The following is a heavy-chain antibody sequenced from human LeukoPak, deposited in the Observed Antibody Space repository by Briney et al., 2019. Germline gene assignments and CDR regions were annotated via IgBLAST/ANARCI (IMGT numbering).Heavy chain of an antibody. CDR1: GFTFSNYG. D-gene: IGHD3-10*01. CDR2: ISGSGGST. Sequence: PGGTLRLSCAASGFTFSNYGMSWVRQAPGKGLEWVSGISGSGGSTYYADSVKGRFTISRDNSKNTLYLQMNSLRAEDTAVYYCANFGSGDDAFDIWGQGTMVTVSS. V-gene: IGHV3-23*01. J-gene: IGHJ3*02. CDR3: ANFGSGDDAFDI.